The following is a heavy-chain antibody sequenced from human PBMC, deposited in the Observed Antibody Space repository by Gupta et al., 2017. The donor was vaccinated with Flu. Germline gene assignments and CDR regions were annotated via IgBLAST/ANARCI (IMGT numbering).Heavy chain of an antibody. CDR2: ILFDGSNK. V-gene: IGHV3-30*18. Sequence: QVQLVESGGGVVQPGRSLRLSCRASGFTFSYYGMYWVRQAPGKGLEWVAVILFDGSNKHYAASVKGRFTVSRDNSKNTLYLQMNSLREEDTAVYYCAKGTYQRDSRGFYSDYWGQGTLVSVSS. CDR1: GFTFSYYG. CDR3: AKGTYQRDSRGFYSDY. D-gene: IGHD3-22*01. J-gene: IGHJ4*02.